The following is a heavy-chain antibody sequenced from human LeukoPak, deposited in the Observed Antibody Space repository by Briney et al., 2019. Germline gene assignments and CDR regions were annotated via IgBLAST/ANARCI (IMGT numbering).Heavy chain of an antibody. D-gene: IGHD3-3*01. Sequence: SETLSLTCTVSGGSISSSSYYWGWIRQPPGKGLEWIGSIYYSGSTYYNPSLKSRVTISVDTSKNQFSLKLSSVTAADTAVYYCARECPYYDFWSGYFPWFDPWGQGTLVTVSS. CDR1: GGSISSSSYY. CDR2: IYYSGST. V-gene: IGHV4-39*07. CDR3: ARECPYYDFWSGYFPWFDP. J-gene: IGHJ5*02.